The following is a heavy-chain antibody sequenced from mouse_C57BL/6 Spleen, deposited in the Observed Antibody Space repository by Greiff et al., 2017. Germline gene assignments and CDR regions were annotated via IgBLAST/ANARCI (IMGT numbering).Heavy chain of an antibody. CDR3: SRGTPLYAMDY. Sequence: QVQLKQPGAELVKPGASVKLSCKASGYTFTSYWMHWVKQRPGQGLEWIGMIHPNSGSTNYNEKFKSKATLTVDKSSSTAYMQLSSLTSEDSAVYYCSRGTPLYAMDYWGQGTSVTVSS. CDR1: GYTFTSYW. J-gene: IGHJ4*01. V-gene: IGHV1-64*01. CDR2: IHPNSGST. D-gene: IGHD6-1*01.